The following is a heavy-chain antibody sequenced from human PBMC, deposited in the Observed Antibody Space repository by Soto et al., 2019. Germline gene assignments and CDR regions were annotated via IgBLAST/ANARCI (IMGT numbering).Heavy chain of an antibody. V-gene: IGHV4-34*01. CDR1: GGSFSGYY. CDR2: INHSGST. J-gene: IGHJ4*02. D-gene: IGHD2-8*02. Sequence: SETLPLTCAVYGGSFSGYYWTWIRQPPGTGLEWIGEINHSGSTNYNPSLKSRVTISVDTSKNQFSLKLTSVTAADTAVYYCARDEITGLFDYWGQGTLVTVSS. CDR3: ARDEITGLFDY.